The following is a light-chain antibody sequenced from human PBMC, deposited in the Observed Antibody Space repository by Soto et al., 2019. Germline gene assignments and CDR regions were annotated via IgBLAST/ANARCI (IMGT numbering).Light chain of an antibody. Sequence: EIVMTQPPATLSVSPGERATLSCRASQSVSSNLAWYQQKPGQAPRLLIYGASTRATGIPARFSGSGSGTEFTLTIGSLQSEDFALYYCQQYNNWPPYTFGQGTKLEIK. CDR3: QQYNNWPPYT. J-gene: IGKJ2*01. V-gene: IGKV3-15*01. CDR2: GAS. CDR1: QSVSSN.